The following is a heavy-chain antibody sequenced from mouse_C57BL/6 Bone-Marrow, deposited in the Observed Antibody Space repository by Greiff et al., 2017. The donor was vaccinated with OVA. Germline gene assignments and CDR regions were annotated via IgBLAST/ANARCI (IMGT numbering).Heavy chain of an antibody. J-gene: IGHJ4*01. V-gene: IGHV2-5*01. CDR1: GFSLTSYG. CDR3: AKNAYYYYAMDY. Sequence: VQRVESGPGLVQPSQSLSITCTVSGFSLTSYGVHWVRQSPGKGLEWLGVIWRGGSTDYNAAFMSRLSITKDNSKSQVFFKMNRLQADDTAIYYCAKNAYYYYAMDYWGQGTSVTVSS. CDR2: IWRGGST.